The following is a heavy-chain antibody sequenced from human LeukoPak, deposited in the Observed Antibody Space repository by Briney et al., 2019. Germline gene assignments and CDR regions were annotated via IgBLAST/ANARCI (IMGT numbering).Heavy chain of an antibody. Sequence: SETLSLTCTVSGGSISSYYWSWIRQPPGKGLEWLGYIYYSGSTNYNPSLKSRVTISVDTSKNQFSLKLSSVTAADTAVYYCARFSGYDGLWFDPWGQGTLVTVSS. V-gene: IGHV4-59*01. J-gene: IGHJ5*02. CDR1: GGSISSYY. D-gene: IGHD5-12*01. CDR2: IYYSGST. CDR3: ARFSGYDGLWFDP.